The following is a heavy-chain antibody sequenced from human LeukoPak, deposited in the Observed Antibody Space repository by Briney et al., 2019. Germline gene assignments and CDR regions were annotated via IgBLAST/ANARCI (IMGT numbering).Heavy chain of an antibody. CDR2: ISGGST. CDR1: VFTVSSNE. J-gene: IGHJ3*02. Sequence: GGSLRLSCAASVFTVSSNEMSWVRQAPGKGLEWVSSISGGSTYYADSRKGRFTISRDNSKNTLHLQMNSLRAEDTAVYYCGTVGALDAFDIWGQGTMVTVSS. CDR3: GTVGALDAFDI. D-gene: IGHD1-26*01. V-gene: IGHV3-38-3*01.